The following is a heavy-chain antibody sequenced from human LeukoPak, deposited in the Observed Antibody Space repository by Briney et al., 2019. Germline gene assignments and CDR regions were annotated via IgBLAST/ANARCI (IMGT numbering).Heavy chain of an antibody. CDR3: ATTRPSLSSGYYLPFDY. CDR2: MNPNSGNT. Sequence: ASVKVSCKASGYTFTSYDINWVRQATGQGLEWMGWMNPNSGNTGYAQKFQGRVTMTRNTSISTAYMELSSLRSEDTAVYYCATTRPSLSSGYYLPFDYWGQGTLVTVSS. V-gene: IGHV1-8*01. CDR1: GYTFTSYD. J-gene: IGHJ4*02. D-gene: IGHD3-22*01.